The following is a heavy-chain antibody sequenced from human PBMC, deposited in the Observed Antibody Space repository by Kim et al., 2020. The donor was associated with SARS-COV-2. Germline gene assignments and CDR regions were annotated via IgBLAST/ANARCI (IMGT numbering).Heavy chain of an antibody. CDR1: GFTFSSYG. Sequence: GGSLRLSCAASGFTFSSYGMHWVRQAPGKGLEWVAVIWYDGSNEYYADSVKGRFTISRDNSKNTLYLQMNSLRAEDMAVYYCARDLSDYYDSSGYAGYWGQGTLVTVSS. CDR2: IWYDGSNE. CDR3: ARDLSDYYDSSGYAGY. V-gene: IGHV3-33*01. J-gene: IGHJ4*02. D-gene: IGHD3-22*01.